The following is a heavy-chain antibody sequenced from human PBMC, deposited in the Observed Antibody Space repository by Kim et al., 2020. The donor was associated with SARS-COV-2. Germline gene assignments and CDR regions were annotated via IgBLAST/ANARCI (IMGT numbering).Heavy chain of an antibody. D-gene: IGHD3-3*01. J-gene: IGHJ6*03. V-gene: IGHV4-61*08. CDR3: ARGVFGLVIIPYYYYYMDV. CDR2: INNSGST. Sequence: SETLSLTCTVSGGSVSSVDYSWNWIRQPPGKGLEWIGYINNSGSTKYNPSLKSRVTISVDTSKNQFSLRLSSVTAADTAVYYCARGVFGLVIIPYYYYYMDVWGKGTTLTVSS. CDR1: GGSVSSVDYS.